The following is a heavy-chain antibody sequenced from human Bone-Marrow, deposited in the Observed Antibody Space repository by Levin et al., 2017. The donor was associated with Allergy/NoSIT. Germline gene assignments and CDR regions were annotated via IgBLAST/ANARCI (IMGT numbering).Heavy chain of an antibody. Sequence: KISCKASGYSFTGYDINWVRQATGQGLEWVGWMNPNSGNTAYAQKFQGRFTMTRDTSTSTAFLEVNRLTSDDTAIYYCSRGARNTGLVTGIGYFDLWGRGTRVTVSS. J-gene: IGHJ2*01. CDR3: SRGARNTGLVTGIGYFDL. CDR1: GYSFTGYD. D-gene: IGHD5-18*01. V-gene: IGHV1-8*01. CDR2: MNPNSGNT.